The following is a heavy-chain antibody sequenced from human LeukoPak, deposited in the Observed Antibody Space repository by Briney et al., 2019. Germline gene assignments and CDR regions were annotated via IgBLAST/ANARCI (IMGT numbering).Heavy chain of an antibody. V-gene: IGHV3-7*02. D-gene: IGHD1-7*01. Sequence: GGSLRLSCAASGFRFSSYWMSWVRQAPGKGLEWVANINQDGTEKYYVDSVKGRFTISRDNAKNSLSLQMNSLRVEDTAVYYCARGARNNWNYEHYFDYWGQGTLVTVSS. CDR2: INQDGTEK. J-gene: IGHJ4*02. CDR3: ARGARNNWNYEHYFDY. CDR1: GFRFSSYW.